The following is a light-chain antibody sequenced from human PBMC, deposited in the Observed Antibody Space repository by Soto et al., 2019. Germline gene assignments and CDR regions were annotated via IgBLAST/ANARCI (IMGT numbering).Light chain of an antibody. CDR2: EVS. J-gene: IGLJ1*01. CDR1: SSDIGTYNY. CDR3: TSYTLTCALHV. Sequence: QAVVTQPASVSGSPGQSITISCTGTSSDIGTYNYVSWYQQHPGKAPKLIIYEVSNRPLGVSNRFSGSKSGNTASLTISGLQAEDEAEYFSTSYTLTCALHVFGTGTKLTVL. V-gene: IGLV2-14*01.